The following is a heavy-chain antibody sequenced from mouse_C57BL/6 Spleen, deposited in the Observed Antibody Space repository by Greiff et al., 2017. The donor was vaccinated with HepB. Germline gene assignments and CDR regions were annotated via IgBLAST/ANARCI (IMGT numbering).Heavy chain of an antibody. CDR3: ARESNYGRFAY. CDR1: GFTFSDYG. J-gene: IGHJ3*01. V-gene: IGHV5-17*01. D-gene: IGHD2-5*01. CDR2: ISSGSSTI. Sequence: EVKVIESGGGLVKPGGSLKLSCAASGFTFSDYGMHWVRQAPEKGLEWVAYISSGSSTIYYADTVKGRFTISRDNAKNTLFLQMTSLRSEDTAMYYCARESNYGRFAYWGQGTLVTVSA.